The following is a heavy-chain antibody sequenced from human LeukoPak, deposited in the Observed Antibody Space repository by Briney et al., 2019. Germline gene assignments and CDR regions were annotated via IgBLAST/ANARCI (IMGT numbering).Heavy chain of an antibody. J-gene: IGHJ4*02. Sequence: GGSLRLSCAASGFTFSTYAMSWVRQASGKGLEWVSGTSTSGGDTYYADSVKGWFTISRDNLRNTLYMQMNSLRAEDTALYYCAKARGYCSGTSCLFDYWGQGNLVTVSS. CDR1: GFTFSTYA. D-gene: IGHD2-2*01. CDR2: TSTSGGDT. V-gene: IGHV3-23*01. CDR3: AKARGYCSGTSCLFDY.